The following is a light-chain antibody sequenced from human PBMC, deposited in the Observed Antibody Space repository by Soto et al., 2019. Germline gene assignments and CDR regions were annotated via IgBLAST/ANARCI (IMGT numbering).Light chain of an antibody. CDR1: QSISSW. CDR3: QHYNSYSEA. J-gene: IGKJ1*01. V-gene: IGKV1-5*03. Sequence: DIQITQSPSTLSASLGDRVNITCRASQSISSWLAWYQQKAGEAPKLLMYKASTLDSGVPSRFSGSGSGTEFTLTISSLQPDDFATYYCQHYNSYSEAFGQGTKVDIK. CDR2: KAS.